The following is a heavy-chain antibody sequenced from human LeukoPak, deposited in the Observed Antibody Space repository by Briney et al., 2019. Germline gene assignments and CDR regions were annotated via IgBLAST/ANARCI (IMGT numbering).Heavy chain of an antibody. Sequence: GGSLRLSCAASGFTFSSYDMNWVRQAPGKGLEWVSGISGSGGSTYYADSVKGRFTISRDNSKNTLYLQMNSLRAEDTAVYYCAKIPATMVRGPIVYWGQGTLVTVSS. V-gene: IGHV3-23*01. CDR1: GFTFSSYD. CDR3: AKIPATMVRGPIVY. J-gene: IGHJ4*02. CDR2: ISGSGGST. D-gene: IGHD3-10*01.